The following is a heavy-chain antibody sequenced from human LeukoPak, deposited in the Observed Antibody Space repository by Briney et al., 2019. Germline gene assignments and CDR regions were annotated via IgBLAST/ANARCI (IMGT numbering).Heavy chain of an antibody. D-gene: IGHD3-9*01. CDR1: GFTFSIYA. CDR3: AKGYYDILTGLDAFDI. CDR2: ISSGGNT. V-gene: IGHV3-23*01. J-gene: IGHJ3*02. Sequence: PGGSLRLSCAASGFTFSIYAMSWVRQAPGKGLEWVSTISSGGNTYYADSVKGRFTISRDNSKNTLYLQMNSLRAEDTAVYYCAKGYYDILTGLDAFDIWGQGTMVTVSS.